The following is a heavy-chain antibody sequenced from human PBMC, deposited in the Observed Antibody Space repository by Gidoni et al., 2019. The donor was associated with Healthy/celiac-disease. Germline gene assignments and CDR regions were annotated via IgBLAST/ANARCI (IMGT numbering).Heavy chain of an antibody. D-gene: IGHD3-22*01. CDR1: GFTFSSYS. Sequence: EVQLVESGGGLVKPGGSLRLSCAASGFTFSSYSMNWVRQAPGKGLEWVSSISSSSSYIYYADSVKGRFTISRDNAKNSLYLQMNSLRAEDTAVYYCARGGYDSRIKYYFDYWGQGTLVTVSS. CDR2: ISSSSSYI. J-gene: IGHJ4*02. CDR3: ARGGYDSRIKYYFDY. V-gene: IGHV3-21*01.